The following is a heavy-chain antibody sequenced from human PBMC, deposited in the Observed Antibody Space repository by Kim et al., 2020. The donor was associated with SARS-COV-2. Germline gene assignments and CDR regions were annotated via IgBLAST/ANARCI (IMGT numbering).Heavy chain of an antibody. CDR1: GGTFSSYA. V-gene: IGHV1-69*04. Sequence: SVKVSCKASGGTFSSYAISWVRQAPGQGLEWMGRIIPILGIANYAQKFQGRVTITADKSTSTAYMELSSLRSEDTAVYYCARDLYYYDSSGYYDYWGQGTLVTVSS. CDR3: ARDLYYYDSSGYYDY. J-gene: IGHJ4*02. D-gene: IGHD3-22*01. CDR2: IIPILGIA.